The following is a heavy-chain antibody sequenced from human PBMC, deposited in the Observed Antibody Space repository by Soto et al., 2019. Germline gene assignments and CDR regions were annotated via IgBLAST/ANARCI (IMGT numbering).Heavy chain of an antibody. Sequence: SETLSLTCTVSGGSISSYYWSWIRQPPGKGLEWIGYIYYSGSTNYNPSIKSRVTISVDTSKNQFSLKLSSVTAADTAVYYCASTNGDYGGFDYWGQGTLVTVSS. CDR3: ASTNGDYGGFDY. D-gene: IGHD4-17*01. CDR1: GGSISSYY. V-gene: IGHV4-59*01. CDR2: IYYSGST. J-gene: IGHJ4*02.